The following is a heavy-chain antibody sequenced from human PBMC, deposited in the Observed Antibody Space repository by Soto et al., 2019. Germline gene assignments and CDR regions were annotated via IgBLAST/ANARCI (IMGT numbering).Heavy chain of an antibody. Sequence: SVKVSCKASGGTFSSYAISWVRLAPGQGLEWMGGIIPIFGTANYAQKFQGRVTMTRNTSISTAYMELSSLRSEDTAVYYCARGRLIRYFDWLSANWFDPWGQGTLVTVSS. CDR2: IIPIFGTA. J-gene: IGHJ5*02. V-gene: IGHV1-69*05. CDR3: ARGRLIRYFDWLSANWFDP. D-gene: IGHD3-9*01. CDR1: GGTFSSYA.